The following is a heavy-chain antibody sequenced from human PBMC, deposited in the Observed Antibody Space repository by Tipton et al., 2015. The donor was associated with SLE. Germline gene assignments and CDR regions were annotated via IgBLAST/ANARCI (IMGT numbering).Heavy chain of an antibody. CDR1: GGSFSGYY. Sequence: TLSLTCAVYGGSFSGYYWSWIRQPPGKGLEWIGEINHSGSTNYNPSLKSRVTISVDTSKNQFSLKLSSVTAADTAVYYCARGDYDIPHYYGMDVWGQGTTVTVSS. D-gene: IGHD3-9*01. CDR3: ARGDYDIPHYYGMDV. CDR2: INHSGST. J-gene: IGHJ6*02. V-gene: IGHV4-34*01.